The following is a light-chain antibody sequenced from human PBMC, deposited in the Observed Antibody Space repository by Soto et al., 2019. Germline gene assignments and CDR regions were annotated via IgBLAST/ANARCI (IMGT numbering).Light chain of an antibody. CDR2: AAS. J-gene: IGKJ1*01. Sequence: EIVLTQSPCTLSLSPGERATLSCRASQSVSSSYLAWYQQKPGQAPSLLIYAASSRATGIPDRFSGSGSGTDFTLTISRLEPEDFAVYYCQQYGSSPWTFGQGTKVEIK. V-gene: IGKV3-20*01. CDR1: QSVSSSY. CDR3: QQYGSSPWT.